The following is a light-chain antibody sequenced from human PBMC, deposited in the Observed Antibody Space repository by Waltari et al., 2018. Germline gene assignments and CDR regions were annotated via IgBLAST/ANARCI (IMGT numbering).Light chain of an antibody. CDR1: DSNIGAGFD. J-gene: IGLJ3*02. V-gene: IGLV1-40*01. CDR3: QAQDSSLGV. Sequence: QSVLTQPPSVSGAPGQTVTISCTGTDSNIGAGFDVNWYQQLPGTAPKVVIYGNNNRPSGVPDRFSGSKSGTSASLAITGLQAEDVADYYCQAQDSSLGVFGGGTKVTVL. CDR2: GNN.